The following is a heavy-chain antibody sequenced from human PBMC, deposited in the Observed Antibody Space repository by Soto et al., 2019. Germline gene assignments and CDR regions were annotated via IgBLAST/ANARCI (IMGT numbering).Heavy chain of an antibody. CDR2: IGPAGDT. J-gene: IGHJ6*03. CDR1: GFTFSSYD. V-gene: IGHV3-13*01. D-gene: IGHD6-13*01. Sequence: EVQLVESGGGLVQPGGSLRLSCAASGFTFSSYDMHWVRQATGKGLEWVSSIGPAGDTYYPGSVTGRFTISRANAKNSLYLEMNSLRAGDTAVYYCARQVSSSSGYYYYYMDVWCKGTTVTVSS. CDR3: ARQVSSSSGYYYYYMDV.